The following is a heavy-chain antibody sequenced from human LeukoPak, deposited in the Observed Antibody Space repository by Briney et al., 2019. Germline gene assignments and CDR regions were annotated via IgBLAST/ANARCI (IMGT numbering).Heavy chain of an antibody. D-gene: IGHD2-8*01. J-gene: IGHJ4*02. CDR1: GYTLTELS. CDR2: FDPEDGET. V-gene: IGHV1-24*01. CDR3: ATALRYCTNGVCYTPNPHFDY. Sequence: ASVKVSCKVSGYTLTELSMHWVRQAPGKGLEWIGGFDPEDGETIYAQKFQGRVTMTEDTSTDTAYMELSSLRSEDTAVYYCATALRYCTNGVCYTPNPHFDYWGQGTLVTVSS.